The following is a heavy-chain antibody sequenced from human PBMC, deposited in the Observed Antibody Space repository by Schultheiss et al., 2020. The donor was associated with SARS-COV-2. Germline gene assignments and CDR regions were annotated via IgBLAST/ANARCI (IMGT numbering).Heavy chain of an antibody. D-gene: IGHD7-27*01. J-gene: IGHJ4*02. CDR2: IRYDGSNK. CDR1: GFTFSSYG. CDR3: ATSPPHITGEDY. V-gene: IGHV3-30*02. Sequence: GGSLRLSCAASGFTFSSYGMHWVRQAPGKGLEWVAFIRYDGSNKYYADSVKGRFTISRDNSKNTLYLQMNSLRAEDTAVYYCATSPPHITGEDYWGQGTLVTVSS.